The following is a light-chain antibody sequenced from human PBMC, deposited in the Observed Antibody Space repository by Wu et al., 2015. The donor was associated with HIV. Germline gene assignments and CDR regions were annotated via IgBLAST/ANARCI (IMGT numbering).Light chain of an antibody. Sequence: EIVMTQSPATLSVSPGERATLSCKASQSVGSNYLAWYQQKPGQAPRLLIHETSNRAADIPDRFSGTGSGTVFTLTISRLDPEDFAVYFCQQYSSSPITFGPGTRLEMK. CDR2: ETS. CDR3: QQYSSSPIT. J-gene: IGKJ5*01. V-gene: IGKV3-20*01. CDR1: QSVGSNY.